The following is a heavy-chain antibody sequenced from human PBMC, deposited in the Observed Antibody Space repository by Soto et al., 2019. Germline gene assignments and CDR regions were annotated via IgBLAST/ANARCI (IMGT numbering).Heavy chain of an antibody. CDR2: IFYRGNT. CDR1: GGSISGYY. D-gene: IGHD2-15*01. J-gene: IGHJ6*02. CDR3: TRHAIIPKLQYGMDV. Sequence: SETLSLTCTVSGGSISGYYWSWIRQPPGKGLEWIGYIFYRGNTLYNPSLQSRVSISVDTSKNQFSLRLSSVTAADTAVYYCTRHAIIPKLQYGMDVWGQGASVTVSS. V-gene: IGHV4-59*01.